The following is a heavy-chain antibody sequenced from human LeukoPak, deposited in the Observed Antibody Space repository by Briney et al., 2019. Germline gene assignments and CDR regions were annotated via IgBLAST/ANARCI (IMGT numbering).Heavy chain of an antibody. CDR3: AINPYSNNY. J-gene: IGHJ4*02. V-gene: IGHV3-23*01. CDR2: ISGSGGNT. Sequence: GGSLRLSCAASGFTFSSYAMNWVRQAPGKGLEWVSGISGSGGNTYYADSVKGRFTISRDNSKNTLYLQMNSLRAEDTAVYYCAINPYSNNYWGQGTLVTVSS. D-gene: IGHD6-13*01. CDR1: GFTFSSYA.